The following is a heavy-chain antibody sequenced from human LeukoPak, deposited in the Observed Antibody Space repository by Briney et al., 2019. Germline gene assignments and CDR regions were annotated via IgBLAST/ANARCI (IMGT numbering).Heavy chain of an antibody. Sequence: GGSLRLSFGASGFTFSSYAMSWVRQAPGKGLVWVSRINSDGRSTSYADSVKGRFTISRDNAKNTLYLQMNSLRAEDTAVYYCARVYYDSSGYYLLDYWGQGTLVTVSS. J-gene: IGHJ4*02. CDR3: ARVYYDSSGYYLLDY. CDR2: INSDGRST. CDR1: GFTFSSYA. D-gene: IGHD3-22*01. V-gene: IGHV3-74*01.